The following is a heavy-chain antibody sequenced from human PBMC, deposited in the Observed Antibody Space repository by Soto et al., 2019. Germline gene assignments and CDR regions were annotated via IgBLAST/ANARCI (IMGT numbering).Heavy chain of an antibody. CDR1: GFTFSSYG. CDR2: ISYDGSNK. Sequence: GGSLRLSCAASGFTFSSYGMHWVRQAPGKGLEWVAVISYDGSNKYYADSVKGRFTISRDNSKNTLYLQMNSLRAEDTAVYYCAKGGHYDILTGYYWGQGTLVTVSS. CDR3: AKGGHYDILTGYY. J-gene: IGHJ4*02. D-gene: IGHD3-9*01. V-gene: IGHV3-30*18.